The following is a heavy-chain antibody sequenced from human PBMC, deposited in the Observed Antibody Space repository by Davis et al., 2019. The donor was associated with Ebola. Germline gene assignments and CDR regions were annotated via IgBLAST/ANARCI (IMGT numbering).Heavy chain of an antibody. CDR1: GGSVSSGSYY. CDR3: ARVGLWAEEIDY. CDR2: IYYSGST. D-gene: IGHD5-18*01. J-gene: IGHJ4*02. Sequence: MPSETLSLTCTVSGGSVSSGSYYWSWIRQPPGKGLEWIGYIYYSGSTNYNPSLKSRVTISVDTSKNQFSLKLSSVTAADTAVYYCARVGLWAEEIDYWGQGTLVTVSS. V-gene: IGHV4-61*01.